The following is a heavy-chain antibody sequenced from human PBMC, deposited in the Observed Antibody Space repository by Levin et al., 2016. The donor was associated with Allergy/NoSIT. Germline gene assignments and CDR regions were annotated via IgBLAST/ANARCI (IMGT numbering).Heavy chain of an antibody. Sequence: VRQAPGKGLEWMGIIYPGDSDTRYSPSFQGQVTISADKSISTAYLQWSSLKASDTAMYYCARPPFLVPAAIRGDDWYFDLWGRGTLVTVSS. CDR2: IYPGDSDT. J-gene: IGHJ2*01. CDR3: ARPPFLVPAAIRGDDWYFDL. V-gene: IGHV5-51*01. D-gene: IGHD2-2*01.